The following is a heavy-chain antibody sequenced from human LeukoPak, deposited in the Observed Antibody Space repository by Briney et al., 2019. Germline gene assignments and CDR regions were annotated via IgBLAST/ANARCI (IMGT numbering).Heavy chain of an antibody. CDR2: IKQDGSEK. V-gene: IGHV3-7*01. J-gene: IGHJ6*03. CDR3: VRSYYGSGTTVYMDV. CDR1: GFTFSSYW. D-gene: IGHD3-10*01. Sequence: PGGSLRLSCAASGFTFSSYWMSWVRQAPGKGLEWVANIKQDGSEKYYVDSVKGRFTISRDNAKNSLYLQMNSLRAEDTAIYYCVRSYYGSGTTVYMDVWGKGTTVTVSS.